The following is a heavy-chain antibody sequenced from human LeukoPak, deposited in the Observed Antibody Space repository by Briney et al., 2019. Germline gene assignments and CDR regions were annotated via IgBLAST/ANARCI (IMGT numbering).Heavy chain of an antibody. J-gene: IGHJ5*02. V-gene: IGHV3-21*01. Sequence: GGSLRLSCAASGFSFSSYNMNWVRQAPGKGLEWVSSITSSSTYTFYADSVKGRFTISRDNARNSLYLQMNSLRAEDTAVYYCAKDLGYSSPWGQGTLVTVSS. CDR1: GFSFSSYN. D-gene: IGHD6-19*01. CDR2: ITSSSTYT. CDR3: AKDLGYSSP.